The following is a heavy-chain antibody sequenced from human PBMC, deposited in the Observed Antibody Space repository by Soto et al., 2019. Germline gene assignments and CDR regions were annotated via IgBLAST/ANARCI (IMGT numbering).Heavy chain of an antibody. D-gene: IGHD6-13*01. V-gene: IGHV3-15*07. J-gene: IGHJ6*02. Sequence: GGSLRLSCAASGFTFSNAWMNWVRQAPGKGLEWVGRIKSKTDGGTTDYAAPVKGRFTISRDDSKNTLYLQMNSLKTEDTAVYYCTTMSSWAYSYYYNMDVWGQGTTVTVSS. CDR1: GFTFSNAW. CDR2: IKSKTDGGTT. CDR3: TTMSSWAYSYYYNMDV.